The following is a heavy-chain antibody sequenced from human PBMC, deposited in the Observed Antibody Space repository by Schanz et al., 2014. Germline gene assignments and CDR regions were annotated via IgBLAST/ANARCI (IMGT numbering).Heavy chain of an antibody. D-gene: IGHD3-10*01. Sequence: QVQLVQSEAEVKKPGSSVKVSCKASGGTFSSYTISWVRQAPGQGLEWMGRIIPILGIANYAQKFQGRVTITGDKATFTAYMDVSSLRSEDTAVYYCARDRGEVVRGVIEGVNHYYYGMDVWGQGTTVTVSS. J-gene: IGHJ6*02. CDR1: GGTFSSYT. CDR3: ARDRGEVVRGVIEGVNHYYYGMDV. CDR2: IIPILGIA. V-gene: IGHV1-69*08.